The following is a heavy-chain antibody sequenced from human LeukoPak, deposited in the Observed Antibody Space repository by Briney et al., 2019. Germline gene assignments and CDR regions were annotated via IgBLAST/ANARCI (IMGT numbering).Heavy chain of an antibody. CDR2: INPNSGGT. J-gene: IGHJ4*02. Sequence: ASVKVSCKASGYTFTDYYVLWVRQAPGQGPEWMGWINPNSGGTNYAQKLQGRVTMTTDTSTSTAYMELRSLRSDDTAVYYCARAGHPDLHVLRYFDWLPNPPDYWGQGTLVTVSS. D-gene: IGHD3-9*01. CDR3: ARAGHPDLHVLRYFDWLPNPPDY. V-gene: IGHV1-2*02. CDR1: GYTFTDYY.